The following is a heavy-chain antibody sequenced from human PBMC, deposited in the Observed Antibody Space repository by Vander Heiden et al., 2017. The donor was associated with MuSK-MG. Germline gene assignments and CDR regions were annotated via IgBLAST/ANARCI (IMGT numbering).Heavy chain of an antibody. Sequence: QVQLQESGPGLVKPSETLSLTCTVSGGSISSYYWSWIRQPPGNGLEWIGYIYYSGSTNYNPALKSRVTISVDTSKNQFSLKLGSVTAADTAVYYCARVVVVTARGWFDPWGQGTLVTVSS. V-gene: IGHV4-59*01. CDR1: GGSISSYY. D-gene: IGHD2-21*02. CDR2: IYYSGST. J-gene: IGHJ5*02. CDR3: ARVVVVTARGWFDP.